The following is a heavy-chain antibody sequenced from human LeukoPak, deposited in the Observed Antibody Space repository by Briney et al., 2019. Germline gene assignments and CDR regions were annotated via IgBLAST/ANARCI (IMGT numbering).Heavy chain of an antibody. D-gene: IGHD4-17*01. CDR3: SKKGQNGDYGKPD. V-gene: IGHV3-7*01. Sequence: GGSLRLSCVASGFTFSNYWMNWVRQAPGKGLQWVANINRDGREEYYVDSVRGRFTISRDNAKNSLSLQMSSLRAEDTAVYYCSKKGQNGDYGKPDWGQGTLVTVSS. CDR2: INRDGREE. CDR1: GFTFSNYW. J-gene: IGHJ4*02.